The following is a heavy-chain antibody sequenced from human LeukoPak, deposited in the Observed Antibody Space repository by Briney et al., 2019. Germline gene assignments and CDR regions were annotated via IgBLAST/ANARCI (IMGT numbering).Heavy chain of an antibody. CDR2: INPNSGDT. J-gene: IGHJ3*02. CDR1: GYTFTGHY. Sequence: ASVKVSCKASGYTFTGHYMHWLRQAPGQGPEWMGWINPNSGDTNYAQKFQGTVTMTRDTSISTVYMELSRVTSDDTAIYFCARDGGFDIWGQGTMVTVSS. V-gene: IGHV1-2*02. CDR3: ARDGGFDI.